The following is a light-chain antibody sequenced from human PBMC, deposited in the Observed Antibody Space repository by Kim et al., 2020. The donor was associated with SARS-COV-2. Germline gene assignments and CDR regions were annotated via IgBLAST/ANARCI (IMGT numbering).Light chain of an antibody. CDR3: AAWDDSLKVWV. Sequence: QSVLTQPPSASGTPGRRVTISCSGSSSNIGSNFVSWYQQLPGTAPILLVYRDDHRPAEVPDRFSGSKSGTSASLAISGLRSEDEADYYCAAWDDSLKVWVLGGGTKLSVL. CDR1: SSNIGSNF. J-gene: IGLJ3*02. V-gene: IGLV1-47*01. CDR2: RDD.